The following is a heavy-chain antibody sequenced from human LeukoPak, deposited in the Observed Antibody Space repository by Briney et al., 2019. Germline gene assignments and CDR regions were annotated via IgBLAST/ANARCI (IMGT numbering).Heavy chain of an antibody. Sequence: SETLSLTCTVSGDSISGSDYYWTWIRQPPGKGLEWIASVYYSGNTLYNPSLKSRVTMSVDTSKNQFSLKLSSVTATDTAIFYCARGGLSAAAGMSPLDYWGQGTLVTVSS. CDR3: ARGGLSAAAGMSPLDY. V-gene: IGHV4-39*01. J-gene: IGHJ4*02. CDR1: GDSISGSDYY. CDR2: VYYSGNT. D-gene: IGHD6-13*01.